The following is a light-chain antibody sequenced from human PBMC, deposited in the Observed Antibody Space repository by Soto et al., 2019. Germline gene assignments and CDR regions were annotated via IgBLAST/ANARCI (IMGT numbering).Light chain of an antibody. CDR3: TSYTSGSAPVI. Sequence: QSVLTQPASVSGSPGQSITISCTGTSGDVGGYNYVSWYQHHPGKAPRLMIYEVSNRPSGVSNRFSGSKSGNKASLTISGLQTEDEDDYYCTSYTSGSAPVIFGGGTQLTVL. J-gene: IGLJ2*01. CDR2: EVS. V-gene: IGLV2-14*01. CDR1: SGDVGGYNY.